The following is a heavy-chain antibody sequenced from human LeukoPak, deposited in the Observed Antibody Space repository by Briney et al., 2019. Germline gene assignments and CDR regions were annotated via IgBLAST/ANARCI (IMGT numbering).Heavy chain of an antibody. Sequence: ETLSLTCTVSGGSISSYYWSWIRQPPAKGLEWIGYIYYSGSTNYNPSLTSRVTISVDTSKNQFSLKLSSVTAADTAVYYCARLGKLWFDYWGQGTLVTVSS. CDR3: ARLGKLWFDY. D-gene: IGHD5-18*01. J-gene: IGHJ4*02. CDR2: IYYSGST. CDR1: GGSISSYY. V-gene: IGHV4-59*01.